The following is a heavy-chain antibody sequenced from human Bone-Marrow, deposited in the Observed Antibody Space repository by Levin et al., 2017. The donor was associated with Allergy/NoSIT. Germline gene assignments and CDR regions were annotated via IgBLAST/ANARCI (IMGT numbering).Heavy chain of an antibody. CDR1: GFSFSDYW. J-gene: IGHJ3*01. Sequence: PGGSLRFSCVAPGFSFSDYWLTWVRQAPGKGLEWVANIKPDGSEKYYADSVTGRFNISRDNAQNSLYLQMKYLSAEDTAVYYCASPYSSDWVFDLWGPGTMVTVSS. D-gene: IGHD6-19*01. CDR3: ASPYSSDWVFDL. CDR2: IKPDGSEK. V-gene: IGHV3-7*01.